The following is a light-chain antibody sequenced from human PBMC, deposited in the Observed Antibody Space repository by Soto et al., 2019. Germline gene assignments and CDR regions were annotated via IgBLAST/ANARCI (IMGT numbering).Light chain of an antibody. CDR2: AAS. Sequence: EIVLTQSPGTLTLSPGERDTHSCRASQSVRSNYLAWYQQGPGQAPRLLIFAASSRATGIPDRFSGSGSGTDFTLTISRLEPEDFAVYYCQQYSTSPWTFGQGTKVDIK. J-gene: IGKJ1*01. CDR3: QQYSTSPWT. V-gene: IGKV3-20*01. CDR1: QSVRSNY.